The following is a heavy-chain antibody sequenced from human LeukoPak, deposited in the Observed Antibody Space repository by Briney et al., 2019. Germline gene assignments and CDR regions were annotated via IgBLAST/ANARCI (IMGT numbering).Heavy chain of an antibody. J-gene: IGHJ4*02. Sequence: GGSLRLSCEASGFTFGSYRMHWVRQAPGKGLEGVAVIPYDGSKKYYADFVKGRFTISIDNSKNTLYLKMNSLRAEDTAVYYCAKDSGIAVAGIFDYWGQGTLVTVSS. V-gene: IGHV3-30*18. CDR2: IPYDGSKK. D-gene: IGHD6-19*01. CDR3: AKDSGIAVAGIFDY. CDR1: GFTFGSYR.